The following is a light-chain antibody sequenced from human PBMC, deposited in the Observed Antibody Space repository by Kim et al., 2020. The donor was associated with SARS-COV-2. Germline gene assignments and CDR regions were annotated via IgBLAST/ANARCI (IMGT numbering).Light chain of an antibody. V-gene: IGKV1-16*02. CDR3: QQYSSYPYT. CDR1: QGIRNE. Sequence: ASVGDRVTITCRASQGIRNELGWFQQKPGKPPKSLIYDASSLQSGVPSKCSGSGSGTDFTLTISSLQPEDFATYYCQQYSSYPYTFGPGTKVDIK. J-gene: IGKJ3*01. CDR2: DAS.